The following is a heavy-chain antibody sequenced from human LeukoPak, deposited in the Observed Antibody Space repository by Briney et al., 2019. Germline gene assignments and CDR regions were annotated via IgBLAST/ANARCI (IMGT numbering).Heavy chain of an antibody. CDR1: GGSMNSYY. V-gene: IGHV4-4*07. J-gene: IGHJ4*02. CDR3: ARDTYSLGKYYFDY. CDR2: IYTSGST. D-gene: IGHD7-27*01. Sequence: SETLSLTCSVSGGSMNSYYWSWIRQPAGKGREWIGRIYTSGSTNYNPSLKTRLTMSVDTSKKQFSLKLSSVTAADTAVYYCARDTYSLGKYYFDYWGQGTLVTVSS.